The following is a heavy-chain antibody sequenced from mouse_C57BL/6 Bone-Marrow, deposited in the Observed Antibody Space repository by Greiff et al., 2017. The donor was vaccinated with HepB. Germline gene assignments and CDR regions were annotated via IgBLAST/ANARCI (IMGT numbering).Heavy chain of an antibody. D-gene: IGHD2-3*01. CDR3: APVYDGYPAWFAY. Sequence: EVQLQESGPGLVKPSQSLSLTCSVTGYSITSGYYWNWIRQFPGNKLEWMGYISYDGSNNYNPSLKNRISITSDKSKNQFFLKLNSVTTEDTATYYCAPVYDGYPAWFAYWGQGTLVTVSA. V-gene: IGHV3-6*01. CDR1: GYSITSGYY. CDR2: ISYDGSN. J-gene: IGHJ3*01.